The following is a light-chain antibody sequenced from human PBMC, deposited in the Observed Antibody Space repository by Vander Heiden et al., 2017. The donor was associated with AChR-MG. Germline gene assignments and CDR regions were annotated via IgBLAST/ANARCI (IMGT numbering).Light chain of an antibody. Sequence: EIVMTQSPASLSVSPGERATPSCRAIQSVCTNLAWYQQKPGQDPRLRMYGASTSFTGSPARCSDSGSGTEVTLTISRRQSEDFAVSYCHQENNWPYTFGQGTKLEIK. V-gene: IGKV3-15*01. CDR2: GAS. J-gene: IGKJ2*01. CDR1: QSVCTN. CDR3: HQENNWPYT.